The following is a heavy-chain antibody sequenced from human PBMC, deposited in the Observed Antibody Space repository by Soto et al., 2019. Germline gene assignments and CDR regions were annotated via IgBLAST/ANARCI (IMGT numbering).Heavy chain of an antibody. J-gene: IGHJ4*02. CDR1: ADSFSSYG. D-gene: IGHD3-3*01. CDR2: IIPIFGTT. Sequence: QVQLVQSGAEVKEPGSAVNVSCKAPADSFSSYGISWVRQAPGQGLEWMGGIIPIFGTTNYAEKFQGRVTITADESTTTAYMELSSLRSEDTALYYCARVFPDGWVEPGVVRGYLDTWGRGTLVTVSS. V-gene: IGHV1-69*01. CDR3: ARVFPDGWVEPGVVRGYLDT.